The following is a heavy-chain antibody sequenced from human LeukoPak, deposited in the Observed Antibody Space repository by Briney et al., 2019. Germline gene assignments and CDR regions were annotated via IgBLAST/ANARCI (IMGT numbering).Heavy chain of an antibody. Sequence: GGSLRLSCAASGYTFSSYAMSWVRRAPGKGLEWVSAISGSGGSTYYADSVKGRFTISRDNSKNTLYLQMNSLRAEDTAVYYCAKVRAGSYSSFGYWGQGTLVTVSS. D-gene: IGHD3-10*01. J-gene: IGHJ4*02. CDR3: AKVRAGSYSSFGY. V-gene: IGHV3-23*01. CDR1: GYTFSSYA. CDR2: ISGSGGST.